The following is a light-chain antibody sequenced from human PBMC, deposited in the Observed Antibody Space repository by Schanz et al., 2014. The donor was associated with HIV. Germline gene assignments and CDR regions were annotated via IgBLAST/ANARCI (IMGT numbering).Light chain of an antibody. CDR3: SSYTSSSTLVV. V-gene: IGLV1-44*01. CDR2: SNN. CDR1: TSNIGSNT. J-gene: IGLJ2*01. Sequence: QSVLTQPPSASGTPGQRVTISCSGSTSNIGSNTVNWYQQLPGTAPKLLIYSNNQRPSGVPDRFSGSKSGTSASLAISGLRSEDEADYYCSSYTSSSTLVVFGGGTKLTVL.